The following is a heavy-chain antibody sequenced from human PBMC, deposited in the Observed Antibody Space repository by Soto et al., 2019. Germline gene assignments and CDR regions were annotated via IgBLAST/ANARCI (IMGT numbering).Heavy chain of an antibody. D-gene: IGHD2-15*01. CDR1: GFTFSSYV. J-gene: IGHJ4*02. V-gene: IGHV3-23*01. Sequence: GGSLRLSCAASGFTFSSYVMSWLRQAPGKGLEWVSTISASGTSTYYADSVKGRFTISRDNSKNTLSLQMNSLRAEDTALYYCAKGGGSSSSPFYFWGQGTLVTVSS. CDR2: ISASGTST. CDR3: AKGGGSSSSPFYF.